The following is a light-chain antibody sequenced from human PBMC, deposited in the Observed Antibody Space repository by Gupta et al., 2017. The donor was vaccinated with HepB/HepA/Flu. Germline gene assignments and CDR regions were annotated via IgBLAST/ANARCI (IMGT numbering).Light chain of an antibody. Sequence: DIQLTQSPSFLSASVGDRVTITCRARQGISSYLAWYQQKPGKAPNLLIYAASTLQSGVPSRFSGSGSGTEFTLTISSLQPEDFATYYCQQVNTYPLSFGPGTKVDIK. CDR3: QQVNTYPLS. V-gene: IGKV1-9*01. CDR1: QGISSY. CDR2: AAS. J-gene: IGKJ3*01.